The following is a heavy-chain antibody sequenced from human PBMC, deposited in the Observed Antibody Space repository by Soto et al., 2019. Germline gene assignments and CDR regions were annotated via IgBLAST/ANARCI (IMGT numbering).Heavy chain of an antibody. V-gene: IGHV3-48*02. D-gene: IGHD3-16*01. J-gene: IGHJ6*02. CDR2: ISSSSSTI. Sequence: GGSLRLSCAASGFTFSSYSMNWVRQAPGKGLEWVSYISSSSSTIYYADSVKGRFTISRDNAKNSLYLQVNSLRDEDTAVYYCATFGEATPNYYYGMDVWGQGTTVTVSS. CDR1: GFTFSSYS. CDR3: ATFGEATPNYYYGMDV.